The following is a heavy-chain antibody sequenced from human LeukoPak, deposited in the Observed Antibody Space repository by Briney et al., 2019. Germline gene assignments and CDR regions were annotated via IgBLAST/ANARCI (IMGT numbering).Heavy chain of an antibody. CDR3: ARGLYGGNPLRFDP. Sequence: ASVKVSCKVSGYTLTELSMHWVRQAPGKGLEWMGGFDPEDGETIYAQKFQGRVTITADESTSTAYMELSSLRSEDTAVYYCARGLYGGNPLRFDPWGQGTLVTVSS. CDR1: GYTLTELS. V-gene: IGHV1-24*01. CDR2: FDPEDGET. D-gene: IGHD4-23*01. J-gene: IGHJ5*02.